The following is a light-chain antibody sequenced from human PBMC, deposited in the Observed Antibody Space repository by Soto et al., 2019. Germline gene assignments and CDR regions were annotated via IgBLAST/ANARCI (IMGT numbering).Light chain of an antibody. CDR2: GAS. CDR1: QSVSSN. Sequence: EIVMTQSPATLSVSPGERATLSCRASQSVSSNLAWYQQKPGQAPRLLIYGASTGATGVPARFSGGGSGTEFTLTINSLQSEDFAVYYCQQYNTWPVTFGGGTKVDIK. J-gene: IGKJ4*01. V-gene: IGKV3-15*01. CDR3: QQYNTWPVT.